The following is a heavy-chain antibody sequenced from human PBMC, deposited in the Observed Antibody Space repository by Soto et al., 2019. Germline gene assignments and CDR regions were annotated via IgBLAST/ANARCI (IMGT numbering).Heavy chain of an antibody. V-gene: IGHV3-30-3*01. CDR1: GFTFSSYA. Sequence: GGSLRLSCAASGFTFSSYAMHWVRQAPGKGLEWVAVISYDGSNKYYADSVKGRFTISRDNSKNTLYLQMNSLRAEDTAVYYCARTCQGYYYDSSGYYEPCANYWGQGTLVTVSS. D-gene: IGHD3-22*01. CDR2: ISYDGSNK. J-gene: IGHJ4*02. CDR3: ARTCQGYYYDSSGYYEPCANY.